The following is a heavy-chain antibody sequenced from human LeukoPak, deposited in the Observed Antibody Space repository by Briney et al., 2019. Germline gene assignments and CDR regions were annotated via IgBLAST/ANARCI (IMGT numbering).Heavy chain of an antibody. D-gene: IGHD6-19*01. CDR2: ISNDGGT. Sequence: GGSLRLSCAASGFTVSTYYMSWVRQAPGKGLESVSVISNDGGTYYADSVKGRFTISRDNSKNTVYLQMNSLRAEDTAVYYCAGDKTTGGWYEIDYWGQGTLVTVSS. CDR1: GFTVSTYY. V-gene: IGHV3-53*01. CDR3: AGDKTTGGWYEIDY. J-gene: IGHJ4*02.